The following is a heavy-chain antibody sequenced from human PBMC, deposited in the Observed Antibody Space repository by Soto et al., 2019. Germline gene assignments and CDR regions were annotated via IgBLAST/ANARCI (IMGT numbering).Heavy chain of an antibody. CDR3: ARPRMTTTTRYHGMDV. CDR2: VSFDGSNE. V-gene: IGHV3-30-3*01. D-gene: IGHD4-17*01. Sequence: QVQLVESGGGVVQPGGSLRLSCSASGFTFSRYAMHWVRQAPGEGLEWVAVVSFDGSNEYYAESVRGRFTISRDTSKNTLYLQMNSLRPEYTAVYFCARPRMTTTTRYHGMDVWGRGTTVTVSS. CDR1: GFTFSRYA. J-gene: IGHJ6*02.